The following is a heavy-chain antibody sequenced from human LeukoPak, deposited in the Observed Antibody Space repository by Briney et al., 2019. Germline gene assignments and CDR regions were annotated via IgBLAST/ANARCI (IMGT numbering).Heavy chain of an antibody. V-gene: IGHV4-38-2*02. CDR2: IHYSGST. CDR1: GYSISSGYY. D-gene: IGHD3-10*01. J-gene: IGHJ6*03. CDR3: ARQLYSSGSYYAPMDV. Sequence: SETLSLTCTVSGYSISSGYYWGWIRQPPGKGLEWIGSIHYSGSTYHDPSLKSRVTVSLDTSKNQFSLKLSSVTATDTAVYYCARQLYSSGSYYAPMDVWGKGTTVTISS.